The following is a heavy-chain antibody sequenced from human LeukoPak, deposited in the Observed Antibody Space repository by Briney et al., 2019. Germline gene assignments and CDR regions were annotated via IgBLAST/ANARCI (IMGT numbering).Heavy chain of an antibody. CDR2: IYPGDSDT. V-gene: IGHV5-51*01. Sequence: GESLKISCKGSGSSFTSYWIGWVRQMPGKGLEWMGIIYPGDSDTRYSPSFQGQVTISADKSISTAYLQWSSLKASDTAMYYCARAKSKLGATRGPFDIWGQGTMVAVSS. CDR3: ARAKSKLGATRGPFDI. D-gene: IGHD1-26*01. J-gene: IGHJ3*02. CDR1: GSSFTSYW.